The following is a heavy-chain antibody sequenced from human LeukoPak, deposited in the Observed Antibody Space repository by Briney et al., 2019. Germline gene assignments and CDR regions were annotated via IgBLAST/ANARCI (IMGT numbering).Heavy chain of an antibody. D-gene: IGHD3-10*01. J-gene: IGHJ4*02. CDR2: IYYSGST. Sequence: KPSETLSLTGTGSGGSISSYYWSWIRQPPGKGLEWIGYIYYSGSTNYNPSLKSRVTISVDTSKNQFSLKLSSVTAADTAVYYCARGGSGSYPGVDFDYWGQGTLVTVSS. V-gene: IGHV4-59*01. CDR3: ARGGSGSYPGVDFDY. CDR1: GGSISSYY.